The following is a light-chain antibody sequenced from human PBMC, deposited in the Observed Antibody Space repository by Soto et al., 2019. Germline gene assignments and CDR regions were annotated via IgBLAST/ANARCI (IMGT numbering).Light chain of an antibody. CDR1: SSNIGGNS. Sequence: QSVMTQPPSVSASPGQKVTISCAGSSSNIGGNSVAWYQQLPGTAPKLLIYDDNNRPSGIPDRFSGSTSGTSATLGITGVQNGDEAAYYCGSWDSSLSAYVFGTGTKLTVL. J-gene: IGLJ1*01. CDR2: DDN. V-gene: IGLV1-51*01. CDR3: GSWDSSLSAYV.